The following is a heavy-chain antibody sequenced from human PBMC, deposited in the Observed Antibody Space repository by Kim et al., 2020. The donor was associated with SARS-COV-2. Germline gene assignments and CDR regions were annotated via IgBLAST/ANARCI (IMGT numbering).Heavy chain of an antibody. CDR1: GFTLSSYG. CDR3: AKGLHAAAGTVIDY. Sequence: GGSLRLSCAASGFTLSSYGMHWVRQAPGKGLEWVAVISYDGSNKYYADSVKGRFTISRDNSKNTLYLQMNSLRAEDTAVYYCAKGLHAAAGTVIDYWGQGTLVTVSS. J-gene: IGHJ4*02. CDR2: ISYDGSNK. D-gene: IGHD6-13*01. V-gene: IGHV3-30*18.